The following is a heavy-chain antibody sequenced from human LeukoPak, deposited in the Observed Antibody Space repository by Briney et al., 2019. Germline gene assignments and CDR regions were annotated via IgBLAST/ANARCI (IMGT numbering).Heavy chain of an antibody. V-gene: IGHV4-61*01. J-gene: IGHJ4*02. D-gene: IGHD3-22*01. CDR2: IYDSGST. CDR1: GGSVSSGSYY. Sequence: SETLSLTCTVSGGSVSSGSYYWSWIRQPPGKGLEWIGYIYDSGSTNYNPSLKSRVSISVDTSKNQLSLKLSSVTAADTAVYYCAREGPPSSGYFDYWGQGTLVTVSS. CDR3: AREGPPSSGYFDY.